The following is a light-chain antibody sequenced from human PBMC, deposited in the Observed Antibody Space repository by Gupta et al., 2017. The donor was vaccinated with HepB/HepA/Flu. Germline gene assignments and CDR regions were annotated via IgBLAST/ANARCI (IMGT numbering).Light chain of an antibody. J-gene: IGLJ2*01. CDR3: SSYTGSDTFVV. V-gene: IGLV2-23*02. CDR2: EVN. Sequence: QSALTQPASVSGPPGQSITFPCTGTSADLGPYDLVSWYQQHPGKAPKLIIYEVNKRPSGVSDRFSGSNAGNTASLTISGLQAEDEADYYCSSYTGSDTFVVFGGGTRLTVL. CDR1: SADLGPYDL.